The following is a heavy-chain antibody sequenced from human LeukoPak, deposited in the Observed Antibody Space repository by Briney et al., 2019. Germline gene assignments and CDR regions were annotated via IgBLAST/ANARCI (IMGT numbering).Heavy chain of an antibody. Sequence: SGPTLVNPTQTLTLTCTFSGFSLSTSGVGVGWIRQPPGKALAWFALIYWDDDKRYSPSLKSRLTITKDTSKNQVVLTMTNMDPVDTATCYCAHRHRRGAGLDYYYYYGMDVWGQGTTVTVSS. J-gene: IGHJ6*02. V-gene: IGHV2-5*02. CDR3: AHRHRRGAGLDYYYYYGMDV. CDR2: IYWDDDK. D-gene: IGHD3/OR15-3a*01. CDR1: GFSLSTSGVG.